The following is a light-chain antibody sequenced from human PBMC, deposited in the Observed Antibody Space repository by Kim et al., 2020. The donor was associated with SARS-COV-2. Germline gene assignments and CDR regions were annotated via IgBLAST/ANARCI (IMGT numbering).Light chain of an antibody. V-gene: IGLV3-21*03. J-gene: IGLJ2*01. CDR3: HVWDTSNDRVV. Sequence: PGKTARVTCGGETIGIKSVCWSQQKTGLAPVAVIYDDSPRPSVVPARFSGSRSGNTATLTISGVEAGDEADYYCHVWDTSNDRVVFGGGTKLTVL. CDR2: DDS. CDR1: TIGIKS.